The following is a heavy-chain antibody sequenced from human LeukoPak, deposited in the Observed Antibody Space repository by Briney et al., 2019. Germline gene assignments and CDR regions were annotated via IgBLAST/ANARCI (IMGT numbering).Heavy chain of an antibody. D-gene: IGHD3-10*01. V-gene: IGHV4-38-2*02. Sequence: PSETLSLTCTVSGGSISSYYWGWIRQPPGKGLEWIGSIYHSGSTYHNPSLKSRVTISVDTSKNQFSLKLSSVTAADTAVYYCARGHGDFDYWGQGTLVTVSS. CDR3: ARGHGDFDY. CDR1: GGSISSYY. CDR2: IYHSGST. J-gene: IGHJ4*02.